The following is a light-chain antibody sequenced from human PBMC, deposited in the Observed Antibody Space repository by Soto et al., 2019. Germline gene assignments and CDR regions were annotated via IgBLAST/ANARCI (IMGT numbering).Light chain of an antibody. J-gene: IGLJ1*01. CDR2: DVN. CDR1: GGAVGGYNY. CDR3: SSYAGFNNYV. Sequence: QSALTQPPSASGSPGQSVTISCTGTGGAVGGYNYVSWYQQHPGKVPRLIIYDVNKRPSGVPDRFSGSKSDNTASLTVSGLQAEDEADYYCSSYAGFNNYVFGTGTKLTVL. V-gene: IGLV2-8*01.